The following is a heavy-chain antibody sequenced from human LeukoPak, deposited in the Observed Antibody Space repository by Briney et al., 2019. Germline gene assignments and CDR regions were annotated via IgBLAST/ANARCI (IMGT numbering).Heavy chain of an antibody. J-gene: IGHJ4*02. V-gene: IGHV4-39*01. CDR1: GGSISSSSHY. CDR3: ARLVRYCSSNSCYPFDY. D-gene: IGHD2-2*01. CDR2: MYYSGGT. Sequence: SETLSLTCTVSGGSISSSSHYWGWLRPPPGKGLEWIGSMYYSGGTYYNPSLKSRVTISIDTSKNQFSLKLNSVTAADTAVYYCARLVRYCSSNSCYPFDYWGQGTLVTVSS.